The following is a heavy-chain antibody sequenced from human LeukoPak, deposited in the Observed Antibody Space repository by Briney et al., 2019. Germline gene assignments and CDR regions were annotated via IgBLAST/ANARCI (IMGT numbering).Heavy chain of an antibody. V-gene: IGHV3-15*01. Sequence: GGSLRLSCAASGFTFSNAWMSWVRQAPGKGLEWVGRIKSKTDGGTTDYAAPVKGRFTISRDDSKNTLYLQMNSLRAEDTAVYYCARDSRSGSSVALDYWGQGTLVTVSS. CDR1: GFTFSNAW. J-gene: IGHJ4*02. D-gene: IGHD3-10*01. CDR2: IKSKTDGGTT. CDR3: ARDSRSGSSVALDY.